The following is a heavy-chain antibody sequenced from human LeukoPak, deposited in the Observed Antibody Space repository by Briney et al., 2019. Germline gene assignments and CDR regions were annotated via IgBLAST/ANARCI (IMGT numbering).Heavy chain of an antibody. CDR2: INPSGGST. D-gene: IGHD3-10*01. J-gene: IGHJ6*03. V-gene: IGHV1-46*01. Sequence: GASVKVSCKASGYTFTSYYMHWVRQAPGQGLEWMGIINPSGGSTSYAQKFQGRVTMTRDTSISTAYMELSRLRSDDTAVYYCARGPSLLWFGELPSMDVWGKGTTVTISS. CDR1: GYTFTSYY. CDR3: ARGPSLLWFGELPSMDV.